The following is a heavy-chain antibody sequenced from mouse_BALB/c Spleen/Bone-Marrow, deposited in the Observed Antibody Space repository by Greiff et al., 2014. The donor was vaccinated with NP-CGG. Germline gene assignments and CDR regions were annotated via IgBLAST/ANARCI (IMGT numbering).Heavy chain of an antibody. J-gene: IGHJ1*01. CDR2: IYPGGGNT. D-gene: IGHD1-1*01. CDR1: GYTFTDYY. V-gene: IGHV1-84*02. Sequence: QVQLQQSGPELVKPGASVKISCKASGYTFTDYYINWVKQKPGQGLEWIGWIYPGGGNTKYNEKFKGKATLTVDNSSSTAYIQLSSLTSEDTAVCFCARPPYYYGISYYWYFDVWGAGTTVTVSS. CDR3: ARPPYYYGISYYWYFDV.